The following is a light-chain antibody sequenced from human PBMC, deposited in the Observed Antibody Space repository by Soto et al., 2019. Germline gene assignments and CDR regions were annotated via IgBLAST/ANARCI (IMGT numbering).Light chain of an antibody. V-gene: IGKV3-11*01. J-gene: IGKJ2*01. CDR3: QQRSSWPPST. CDR2: DAS. CDR1: QSVSNY. Sequence: EIVLTQSPATLSLSPGERATLFCRASQSVSNYLAWYQQRPGQAPRLLIYDASNRATGIPDRFSGSGSGTDFTLTISSLEPEDFAVYYCQQRSSWPPSTFGQGTKLEIK.